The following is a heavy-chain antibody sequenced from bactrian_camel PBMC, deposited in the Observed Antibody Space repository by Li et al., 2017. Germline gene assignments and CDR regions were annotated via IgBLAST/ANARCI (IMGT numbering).Heavy chain of an antibody. J-gene: IGHJ6*01. CDR1: GFTFSSYD. Sequence: GGLVQPGGSLRLSCAASGFTFSSYDMTWVPQAPGKGLEWVSGINFRGDFTDCKDSVKGRFTISRDNAKNTLYLRMDSLKPEDTALYYCAAKERTMGGPVVTTTLVTGARGPRSPSP. V-gene: IGHV3S28*01. CDR2: INFRGDFT. CDR3: AAKERTMGGPVVTTTLVT. D-gene: IGHD2*01.